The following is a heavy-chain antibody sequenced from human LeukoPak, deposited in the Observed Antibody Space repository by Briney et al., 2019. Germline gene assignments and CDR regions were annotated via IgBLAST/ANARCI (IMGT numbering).Heavy chain of an antibody. CDR3: AKEENAFDI. J-gene: IGHJ3*02. CDR1: GFTFSSYS. Sequence: GRSLRLSCAASGFTFSSYSMNWVRQAPGKGLEWVAVIWYDGSNKYYADSVKGRFTISRDNSKNTLFLQMNSLRPEDTAAYYCAKEENAFDIWGQGTMVTVSS. V-gene: IGHV3-33*03. CDR2: IWYDGSNK.